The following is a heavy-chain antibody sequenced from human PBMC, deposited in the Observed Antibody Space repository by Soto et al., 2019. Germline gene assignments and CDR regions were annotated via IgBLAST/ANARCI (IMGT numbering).Heavy chain of an antibody. CDR2: IYWDDDK. D-gene: IGHD3-9*01. Sequence: SGPTLVNPTQTLTLTCTFSGFSLSTSGVGVGWIRQPPGKALEWLALIYWDDDKRYSPSLKSRLTITKDTSKNQVVLTMTNMDPVDTATYYCANSYYDILTGYYFDSPWGQGTLVIVSS. J-gene: IGHJ5*02. CDR1: GFSLSTSGVG. V-gene: IGHV2-5*02. CDR3: ANSYYDILTGYYFDSP.